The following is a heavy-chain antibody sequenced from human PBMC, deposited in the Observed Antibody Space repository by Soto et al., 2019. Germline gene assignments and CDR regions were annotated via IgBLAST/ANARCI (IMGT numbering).Heavy chain of an antibody. V-gene: IGHV4-31*03. Sequence: QVQLQESGPGLVKPSQTLSLTCTVSGGSISRGVYYWSWIRQNPGKALECIGYTYNSVSPYYNPSLKSRVTISVDTSKNQFSLKLTSVTAADTAVYYCARDPAPWGQGTLVTVSS. CDR1: GGSISRGVYY. CDR2: TYNSVSP. J-gene: IGHJ5*02. CDR3: ARDPAP.